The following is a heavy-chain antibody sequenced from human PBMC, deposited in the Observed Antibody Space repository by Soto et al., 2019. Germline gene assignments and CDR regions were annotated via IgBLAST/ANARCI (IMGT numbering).Heavy chain of an antibody. D-gene: IGHD3-22*01. V-gene: IGHV3-23*01. CDR2: INNNSGRK. Sequence: GGSLRLSCAASGFSFSSYTMNWVRQAPGKGLEWVSSINNNSGRKYYADSVKGRFPISRENSDNTLFLQMKSLKSEDTAVYFCAKDGDYEYFDYWGQGTQVTVSS. CDR1: GFSFSSYT. CDR3: AKDGDYEYFDY. J-gene: IGHJ4*02.